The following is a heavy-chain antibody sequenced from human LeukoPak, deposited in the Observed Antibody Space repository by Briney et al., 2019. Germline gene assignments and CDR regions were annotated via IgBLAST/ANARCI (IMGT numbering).Heavy chain of an antibody. J-gene: IGHJ5*02. CDR3: ARDPGIRYFDWYPLNWFDP. Sequence: GGSLRLSCAASGFTFSDYYMSWIRQAPGRGLEWVSYISSGGSTIYYADSVKGRFTISRDNGKNSLYLQMNSLRAEDTAVYYCARDPGIRYFDWYPLNWFDPWGQGTLVTVSS. D-gene: IGHD3-9*01. CDR2: ISSGGSTI. CDR1: GFTFSDYY. V-gene: IGHV3-11*01.